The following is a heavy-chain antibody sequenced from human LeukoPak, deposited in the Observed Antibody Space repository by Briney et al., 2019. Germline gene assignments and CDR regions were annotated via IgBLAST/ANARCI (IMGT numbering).Heavy chain of an antibody. J-gene: IGHJ4*02. D-gene: IGHD6-19*01. CDR3: AREVGYSNGATSYYFDY. V-gene: IGHV3-21*01. Sequence: GGSLRLSCAASGFTFSSYAMSWVRQAPGKGLEWVSSITSSSSYIYYADSLKGRFTISRDDAKNSLYLQMNSLRAEDTAVYYCAREVGYSNGATSYYFDYWGQGTLVTVSS. CDR1: GFTFSSYA. CDR2: ITSSSSYI.